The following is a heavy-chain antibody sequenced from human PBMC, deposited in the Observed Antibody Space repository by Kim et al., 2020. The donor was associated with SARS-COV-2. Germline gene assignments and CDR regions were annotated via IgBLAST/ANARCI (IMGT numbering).Heavy chain of an antibody. V-gene: IGHV3-30*09. Sequence: AYSVKARFAISRGDSKNTVYLQMNSLKDEDTAVYYCARELESGGVPVFGDWGQGTLVTVSS. J-gene: IGHJ4*02. CDR3: ARELESGGVPVFGD. D-gene: IGHD2-15*01.